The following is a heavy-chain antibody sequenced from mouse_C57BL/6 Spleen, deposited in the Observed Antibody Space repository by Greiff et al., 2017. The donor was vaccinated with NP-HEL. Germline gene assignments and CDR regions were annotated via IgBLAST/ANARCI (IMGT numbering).Heavy chain of an antibody. CDR2: IYPRSGGT. V-gene: IGHV1-81*01. CDR1: GYTFTSYG. Sequence: QVHVKQSGAELVRPGASVKLSCKASGYTFTSYGMSWVKQRPGQGLEWIGEIYPRSGGTNYNEKFKGKATLTADKSSSTAYMELRSLTSEDSAVYYCARENDAYFYALDYWGQGTSVTVSS. J-gene: IGHJ4*01. CDR3: ARENDAYFYALDY. D-gene: IGHD2-3*01.